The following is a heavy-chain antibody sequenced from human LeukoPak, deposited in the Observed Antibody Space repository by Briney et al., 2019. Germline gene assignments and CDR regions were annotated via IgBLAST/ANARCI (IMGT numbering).Heavy chain of an antibody. CDR1: GFTFSSYA. Sequence: GGSLRLSCAASGFTFSSYAMSWVRQAPGKGLEWVSAISGSGGSTYYADSVKGRFTISRDNSKNTLYLQMNSLGAEDTAVYYCAKDGSIVVALTYYFDYWGQGTLVTVSS. CDR2: ISGSGGST. J-gene: IGHJ4*02. CDR3: AKDGSIVVALTYYFDY. D-gene: IGHD3-22*01. V-gene: IGHV3-23*01.